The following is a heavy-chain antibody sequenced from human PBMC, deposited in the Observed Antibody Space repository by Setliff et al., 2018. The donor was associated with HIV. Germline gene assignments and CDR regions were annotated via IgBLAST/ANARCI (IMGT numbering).Heavy chain of an antibody. CDR2: IYSGGST. J-gene: IGHJ6*02. CDR3: ATAASTDYYGMDV. CDR1: GFTVSSNY. V-gene: IGHV3-66*02. D-gene: IGHD6-13*01. Sequence: LRLSCAASGFTVSSNYMSWVRQAPGEGLEWVSVIYSGGSTYYADSVKGRFTISRDNSKNTLYLQMNSLRVEDTAVYYCATAASTDYYGMDVWGQGTTVTVSS.